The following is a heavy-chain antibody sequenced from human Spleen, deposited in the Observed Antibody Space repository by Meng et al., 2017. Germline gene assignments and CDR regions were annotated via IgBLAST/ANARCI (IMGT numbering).Heavy chain of an antibody. CDR2: IYPGDSDT. V-gene: IGHV5-51*01. CDR1: GYSFTTYW. CDR3: ARIGSHYLNPFDI. J-gene: IGHJ3*02. D-gene: IGHD1-26*01. Sequence: KVSGKGSGYSFTTYWIGWVRQMPGKGLEWMGIIYPGDSDTRYSPSFQGQVTISADKSISTAYLQWTSLRASDTAMYYCARIGSHYLNPFDIWGQGTMVTVSS.